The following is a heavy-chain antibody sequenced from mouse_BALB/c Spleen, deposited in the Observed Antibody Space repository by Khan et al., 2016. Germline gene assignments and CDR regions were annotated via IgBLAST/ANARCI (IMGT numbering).Heavy chain of an antibody. CDR2: ISDGGSYT. V-gene: IGHV5-4*02. Sequence: EVELVESGGGLVKPGGSLKLSCAASGFTFSDYYMYWVRQTPEKRLEWVVTISDGGSYTYYPDSVKGRFTISRDNAKNTLYLQMSSLKSEDTAMYYCAREGLRRCFAYWGQGTLVTVSA. D-gene: IGHD2-4*01. CDR3: AREGLRRCFAY. J-gene: IGHJ3*01. CDR1: GFTFSDYY.